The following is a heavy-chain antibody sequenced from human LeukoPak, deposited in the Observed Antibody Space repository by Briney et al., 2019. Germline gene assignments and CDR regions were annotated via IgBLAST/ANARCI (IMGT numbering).Heavy chain of an antibody. V-gene: IGHV1-18*01. D-gene: IGHD3-22*01. Sequence: ASVKVSCKASGYTFTSYGISWVRQAPGQGLEWMGWISAYNGNTNYAQKLQGRVTMTTDTSTSTAYMELRSLRSDDTAVYYCARSPYDYDSSGYPDYWGQGTLVTVSS. J-gene: IGHJ4*02. CDR3: ARSPYDYDSSGYPDY. CDR1: GYTFTSYG. CDR2: ISAYNGNT.